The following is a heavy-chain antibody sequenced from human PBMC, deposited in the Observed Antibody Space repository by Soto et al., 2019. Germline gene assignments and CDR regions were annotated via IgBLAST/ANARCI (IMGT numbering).Heavy chain of an antibody. V-gene: IGHV3-23*01. CDR3: AKATATGGGAFDI. J-gene: IGHJ3*02. CDR2: ILVDGRT. D-gene: IGHD2-8*02. Sequence: EVQMFESGGGLAQPGGSLRLSCAASGFICSSYDMSWVRQAPGKGLEWVSTILVDGRTFYVDSVKGRFTISSDSSQNTVYLQMNSLTAWDTALYYCAKATATGGGAFDICGQGTMVTVSS. CDR1: GFICSSYD.